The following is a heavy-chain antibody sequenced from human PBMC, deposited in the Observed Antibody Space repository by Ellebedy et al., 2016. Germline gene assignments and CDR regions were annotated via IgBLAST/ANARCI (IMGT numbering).Heavy chain of an antibody. J-gene: IGHJ4*02. CDR2: ISAGSDTT. CDR3: RQGHYADL. D-gene: IGHD4-17*01. Sequence: GESLKISXTASGLNFNTFFMSWVRQAPGKGLEWVSTISAGSDTTRLADSVKGRFTISRDSSKNSVYLRMNNLRVEDTAVYYCRQGHYADLWGQGTLVTVSP. CDR1: GLNFNTFF. V-gene: IGHV3-23*01.